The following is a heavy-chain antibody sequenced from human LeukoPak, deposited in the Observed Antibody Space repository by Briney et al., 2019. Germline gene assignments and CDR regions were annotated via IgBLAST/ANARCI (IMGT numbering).Heavy chain of an antibody. CDR3: ARGLATIAHDY. Sequence: SETLSLTCAVYGGSFSGYYWSWIRQPPGKGLEWIGEINHSGSTNYNPSLKSRVTISVDTFKNQFSLKLSSVTAADTAVYYCARGLATIAHDYWGQGTLVTVSS. J-gene: IGHJ4*02. V-gene: IGHV4-34*01. CDR2: INHSGST. CDR1: GGSFSGYY. D-gene: IGHD5-12*01.